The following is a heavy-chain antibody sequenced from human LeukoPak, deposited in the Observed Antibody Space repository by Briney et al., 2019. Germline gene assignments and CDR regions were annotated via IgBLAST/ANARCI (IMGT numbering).Heavy chain of an antibody. J-gene: IGHJ4*02. CDR1: GGSISSYY. Sequence: PSETLSLTCTVSGGSISSYYWSWIRQPPGKGLEWFGYIYYSGSTSYNPSLKSRVTISVDTSKNQFSLKLNSVTAADTAVYYCARHLTASNFPFDYWGQGTLVTVSS. V-gene: IGHV4-59*08. CDR3: ARHLTASNFPFDY. CDR2: IYYSGST. D-gene: IGHD2-21*02.